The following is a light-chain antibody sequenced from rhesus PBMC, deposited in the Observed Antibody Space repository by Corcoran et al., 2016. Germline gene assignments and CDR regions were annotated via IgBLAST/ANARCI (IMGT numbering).Light chain of an antibody. CDR3: QHGYGTPLT. Sequence: DIQMTQSPSSLSASVGDRVTITCRASENVNNYLNWYQQKPGKAPKLLIYKTYTLQSGVPSSFSGSGSVTDYTFTISSLQPEDVATYYCQHGYGTPLTFGGGTKVELK. J-gene: IGKJ4*01. V-gene: IGKV1-74*01. CDR1: ENVNNY. CDR2: KTY.